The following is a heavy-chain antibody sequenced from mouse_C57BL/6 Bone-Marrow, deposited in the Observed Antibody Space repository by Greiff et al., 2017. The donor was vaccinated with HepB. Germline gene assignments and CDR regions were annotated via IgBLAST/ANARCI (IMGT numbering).Heavy chain of an antibody. CDR3: ARVLWLEGVDY. CDR1: GYTFTSYG. J-gene: IGHJ2*01. D-gene: IGHD2-2*01. V-gene: IGHV1-81*01. Sequence: VQLQQSGAELARPGASVKLSCKASGYTFTSYGISWVKQRTGQGLEWIGEIYPRSGNTYYNEKFKGKATLTADKSSSTAYMELRSLTSEDSAVYFGARVLWLEGVDYWGQGTTLTVSS. CDR2: IYPRSGNT.